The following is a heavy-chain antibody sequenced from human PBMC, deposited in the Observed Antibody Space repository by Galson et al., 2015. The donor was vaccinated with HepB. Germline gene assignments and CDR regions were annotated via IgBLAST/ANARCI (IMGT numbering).Heavy chain of an antibody. CDR3: ARVGSNWVYHYFDY. D-gene: IGHD6-13*01. J-gene: IGHJ4*02. CDR1: GYTFNTYG. V-gene: IGHV1-18*01. CDR2: ISADKGNT. Sequence: SVKVSCKASGYTFNTYGITWVRQAPGQGLEWLGWISADKGNTNHAQKVQGRVTVTTDTSTSTAYMELRSLTSDDTAIYYCARVGSNWVYHYFDYWSQGALVTVSS.